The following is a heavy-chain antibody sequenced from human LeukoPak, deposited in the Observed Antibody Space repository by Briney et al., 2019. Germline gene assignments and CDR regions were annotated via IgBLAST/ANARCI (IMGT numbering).Heavy chain of an antibody. CDR3: ARHRGGGLDV. J-gene: IGHJ6*02. CDR2: ISDST. D-gene: IGHD3-16*01. V-gene: IGHV3-23*01. Sequence: GGSLRLSCAASGFTFSSYAMNWVRQAPGKGLEWVSGISDSTYYADSVKGRFTISRDNSKNMLYLQMSSLRAEDTAVYYCARHRGGGLDVGGQGTTVTVSS. CDR1: GFTFSSYA.